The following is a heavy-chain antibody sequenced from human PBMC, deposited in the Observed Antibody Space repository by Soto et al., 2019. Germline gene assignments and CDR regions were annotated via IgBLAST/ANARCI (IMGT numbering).Heavy chain of an antibody. CDR1: GFTFRSYS. J-gene: IGHJ4*02. CDR2: ISSSSSTI. Sequence: GGSLRLSCAASGFTFRSYSMNWVRQVPGKGLEWVSYISSSSSTIYYADSVKGRFTISRDNAKNSLYLQMNSLRAEDTAVYYCARNVPGAHSPFEKWGQGTLVTVSS. CDR3: ARNVPGAHSPFEK. D-gene: IGHD3-16*01. V-gene: IGHV3-48*01.